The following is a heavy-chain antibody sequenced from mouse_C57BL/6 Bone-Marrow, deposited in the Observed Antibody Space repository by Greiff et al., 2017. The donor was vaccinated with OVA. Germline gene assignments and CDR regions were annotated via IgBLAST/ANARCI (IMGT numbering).Heavy chain of an antibody. CDR3: ARPSNSYYYAMDY. D-gene: IGHD2-5*01. Sequence: EVHLVESGGDLVKPGGSLKLSCAASGFTFSSYGMSWVRQTPDKRLEWVATISSGGSYTYYPDSVKGRFTISRDNAKNTLYLQMSSLKSEDTAMYYCARPSNSYYYAMDYWGQGTSVTVSS. J-gene: IGHJ4*01. V-gene: IGHV5-6*01. CDR1: GFTFSSYG. CDR2: ISSGGSYT.